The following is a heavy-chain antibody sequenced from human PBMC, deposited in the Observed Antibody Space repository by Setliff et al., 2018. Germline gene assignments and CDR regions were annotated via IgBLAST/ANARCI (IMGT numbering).Heavy chain of an antibody. Sequence: SETLSLTCTVSGGSISTNSYYWGWIRQPPGKGLEWIGSMYFSGSTYYNPSLKSRVTISIDKSKNQFSLKMSSVTASDTAVYYCARAPRYFDSTGSYFDGWGQGTLVTVSS. CDR3: ARAPRYFDSTGSYFDG. J-gene: IGHJ4*02. V-gene: IGHV4-39*07. D-gene: IGHD3-22*01. CDR2: MYFSGST. CDR1: GGSISTNSYY.